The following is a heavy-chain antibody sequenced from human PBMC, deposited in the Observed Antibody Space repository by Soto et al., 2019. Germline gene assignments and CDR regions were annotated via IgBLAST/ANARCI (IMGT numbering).Heavy chain of an antibody. V-gene: IGHV4-4*02. CDR2: IFHDGTA. CDR3: ARLVCDTRLNYMYFDF. Sequence: SETLSLTCAVSGVSLTSGNWWTWFRQSPQRGLEYIGEIFHDGTANYYPSFERRVAMSVDTSRNQFSLKLTSVTAADTAVYFCARLVCDTRLNYMYFDFWGPGTLVTVSS. J-gene: IGHJ4*02. CDR1: GVSLTSGNW. D-gene: IGHD3-10*01.